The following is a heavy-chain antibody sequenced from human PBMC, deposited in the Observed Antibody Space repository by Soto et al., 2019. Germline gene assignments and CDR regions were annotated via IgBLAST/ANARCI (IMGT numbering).Heavy chain of an antibody. CDR3: ASRDPGTSVDY. D-gene: IGHD1-7*01. J-gene: IGHJ4*02. CDR1: GGSFTSNNW. V-gene: IGHV4-4*02. CDR2: IYRTGST. Sequence: PSETQSLTCAVSGGSFTSNNWWTWVRQPPGQGPEWTGEIYRTGSTNYNPSLKSRVTISLDKSENQFSLKVTSLTAADTAVYYCASRDPGTSVDYWGQGTLVTVSS.